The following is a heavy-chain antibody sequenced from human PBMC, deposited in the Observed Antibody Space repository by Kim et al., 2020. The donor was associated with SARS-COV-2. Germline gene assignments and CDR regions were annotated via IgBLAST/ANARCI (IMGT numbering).Heavy chain of an antibody. CDR3: ARSFSYYYDSSGYVYYFDY. J-gene: IGHJ4*02. V-gene: IGHV4-39*01. Sequence: SRVTISVDTSKNQFSLKLSSVTAADTAVYYCARSFSYYYDSSGYVYYFDYWGQGTLVTVTS. D-gene: IGHD3-22*01.